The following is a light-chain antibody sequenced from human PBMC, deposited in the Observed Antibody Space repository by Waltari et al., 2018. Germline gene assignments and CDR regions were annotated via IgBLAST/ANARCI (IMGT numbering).Light chain of an antibody. CDR3: QVWDAKTDPGV. V-gene: IGLV3-21*01. CDR2: YDS. J-gene: IGLJ1*01. CDR1: NIESKS. Sequence: SYVLTQPPSMSVAPGETARLTCGGNNIESKSVHWYRQRPGQAPGLVISYDSDLPSGIPDRLSGSNSGDTATLTISRVEAVDEADYYCQVWDAKTDPGVFGTGTEVTVL.